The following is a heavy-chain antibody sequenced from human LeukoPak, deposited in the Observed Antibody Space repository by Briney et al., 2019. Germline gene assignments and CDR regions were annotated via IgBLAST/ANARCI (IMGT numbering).Heavy chain of an antibody. CDR1: EFNVGDNY. Sequence: GGSLRLSCTASEFNVGDNYMTWVRQAPGRGLEWISVMYRGGNTYYADSVKGRFTISRDNAKNSLYLQMNSLRAEDTAVYYCARDAGGYYDYVWGSYRYYFDYWGQGTLVTVSS. CDR3: ARDAGGYYDYVWGSYRYYFDY. J-gene: IGHJ4*02. D-gene: IGHD3-16*01. V-gene: IGHV3-53*01. CDR2: MYRGGNT.